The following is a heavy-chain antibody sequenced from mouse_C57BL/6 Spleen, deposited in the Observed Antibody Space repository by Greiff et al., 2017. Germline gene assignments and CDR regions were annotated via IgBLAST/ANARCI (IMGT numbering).Heavy chain of an antibody. CDR1: GFTFSSYA. CDR2: ISSGGDYI. V-gene: IGHV5-9-1*02. D-gene: IGHD2-5*01. J-gene: IGHJ4*01. Sequence: EVMLVESGEGLVKPGGSLKLSCAASGFTFSSYAMSWVRQTPEKRLEWVAYISSGGDYIYYADTVKGRFTISRDNARNTLYLQMSSLKSEDTAMYYCTRGAYYSNYYYAMDYCGQGTSVTVSS. CDR3: TRGAYYSNYYYAMDY.